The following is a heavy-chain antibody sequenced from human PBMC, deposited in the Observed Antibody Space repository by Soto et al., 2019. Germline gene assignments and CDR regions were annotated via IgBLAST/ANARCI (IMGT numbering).Heavy chain of an antibody. CDR3: ARILIVAGIDAVVAFDI. Sequence: SETLSLTCTVSGGSISSSSYYWGWIRQPPGKGLEWIGSIYYSGSTYYNPSLKSRVTISVDTSKNQFSLKLSSVTAADTAVYYCARILIVAGIDAVVAFDIWGQGTMVTVSS. D-gene: IGHD6-19*01. CDR2: IYYSGST. V-gene: IGHV4-39*01. CDR1: GGSISSSSYY. J-gene: IGHJ3*02.